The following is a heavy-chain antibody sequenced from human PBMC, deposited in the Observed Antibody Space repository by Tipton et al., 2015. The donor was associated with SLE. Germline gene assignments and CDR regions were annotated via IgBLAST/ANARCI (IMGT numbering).Heavy chain of an antibody. Sequence: TLYLTCAVSGHSVSRDYYWGWIRQPPGKGLEWIGSIYYTGTTYYNPSLKSRLTMSVDTSKNQFSLKLSSVTAADTAVYYCAGGAAAGWFLDYWGQGTLVTVSS. D-gene: IGHD6-13*01. CDR1: GHSVSRDYY. CDR3: AGGAAAGWFLDY. V-gene: IGHV4-38-2*01. J-gene: IGHJ4*02. CDR2: IYYTGTT.